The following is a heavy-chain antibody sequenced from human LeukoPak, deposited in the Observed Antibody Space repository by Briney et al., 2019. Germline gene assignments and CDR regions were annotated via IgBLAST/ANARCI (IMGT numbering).Heavy chain of an antibody. V-gene: IGHV3-33*01. CDR1: GFTFSDYG. J-gene: IGHJ3*02. D-gene: IGHD6-13*01. CDR2: IWHDGSEK. CDR3: ARVPSSSHGAFDI. Sequence: GGSLRLSCAASGFTFSDYGMHWVRQAPGEGLEWVAVIWHDGSEKYYGDSVKGRFTISRDDSKNTLHLQMNSLRAEDTGVYYCARVPSSSHGAFDIWGQGTMVTVSS.